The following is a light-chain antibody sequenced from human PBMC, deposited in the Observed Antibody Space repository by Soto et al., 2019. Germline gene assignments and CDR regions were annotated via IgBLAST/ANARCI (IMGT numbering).Light chain of an antibody. Sequence: QSVPTQPPSASGSPGQSVTISCTGTGSDVGDYNYVSWYQQHPGKAPKLMIYEVSKRPSGVPDRFSGSRSGNTASLTVSGLQGEDEANYYCSSYTGSSYGFGTGTKVTV. CDR1: GSDVGDYNY. CDR3: SSYTGSSYG. J-gene: IGLJ1*01. V-gene: IGLV2-8*01. CDR2: EVS.